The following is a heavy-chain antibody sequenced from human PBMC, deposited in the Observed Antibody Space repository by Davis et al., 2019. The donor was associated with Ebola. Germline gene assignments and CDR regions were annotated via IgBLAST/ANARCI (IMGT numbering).Heavy chain of an antibody. Sequence: GSLRLSCTVSGGSISTYYWSWIRQPPGKGLEYIGYITYSGSTNCNPSLKSRVTMSVDTSKNQFTLKLSSVTAADTAVYYCARGHTITAVSNWFDPWGQGTLVTVSS. CDR3: ARGHTITAVSNWFDP. V-gene: IGHV4-59*01. CDR1: GGSISTYY. CDR2: ITYSGST. D-gene: IGHD6-6*01. J-gene: IGHJ5*02.